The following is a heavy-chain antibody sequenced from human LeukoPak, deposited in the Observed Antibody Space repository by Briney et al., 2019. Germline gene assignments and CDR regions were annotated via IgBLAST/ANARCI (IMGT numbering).Heavy chain of an antibody. CDR2: ISSSGNTI. CDR1: GFTFSSYA. V-gene: IGHV3-48*03. Sequence: GGSLRLSCAASGFTFSSYAMNWVRQAPGKGLQWVSYISSSGNTIYYADSGKGRFTISRDNAKNSLYLQMNSLRAEDTAVYYCARSLYDSSGSIDYWGQGTLVTVSS. J-gene: IGHJ4*02. D-gene: IGHD3-22*01. CDR3: ARSLYDSSGSIDY.